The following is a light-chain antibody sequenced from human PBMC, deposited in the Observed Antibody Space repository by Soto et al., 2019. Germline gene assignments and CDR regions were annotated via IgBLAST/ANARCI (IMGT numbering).Light chain of an antibody. Sequence: DIQMTQSPSALSASVGDRVTITCRASQSINSWLAWYQQKSGKAPKLLIYKASSLESGVPSRFSGSGSGTEFTLIISSLQPDDFDTYYCQQYNSYPLTFGGGTKVDIK. V-gene: IGKV1-5*03. J-gene: IGKJ4*01. CDR1: QSINSW. CDR3: QQYNSYPLT. CDR2: KAS.